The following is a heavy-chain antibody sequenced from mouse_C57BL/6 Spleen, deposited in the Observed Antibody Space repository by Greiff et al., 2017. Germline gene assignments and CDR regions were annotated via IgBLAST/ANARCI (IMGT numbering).Heavy chain of an antibody. CDR3: ARGGTGTLFDY. J-gene: IGHJ2*01. Sequence: VKLMESGAELVRPGTSVKVSCKASGYAFTNYSIEWVKQRPGQGLEWIGAINPGSGGTNYNEKFKGKVTMTADNSSSTAYMQLSSLTSEDSAVYFCARGGTGTLFDYWGQGTTLTVSS. CDR2: INPGSGGT. D-gene: IGHD4-1*01. CDR1: GYAFTNYS. V-gene: IGHV1-54*01.